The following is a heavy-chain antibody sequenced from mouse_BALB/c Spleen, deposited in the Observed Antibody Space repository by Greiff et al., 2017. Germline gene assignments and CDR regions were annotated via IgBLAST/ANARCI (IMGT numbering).Heavy chain of an antibody. V-gene: IGHV5-12-2*01. CDR1: GFTFSSYT. Sequence: DGMLVESGGGLVQPGGSLKLSCAASGFTFSSYTMSWVRQTPEKRLEWVAYISNGGGSTYYPDTVKGRFTISRDNAKNTLYLQMSSLKSEDTAMYYCARHEEGSFAYWGQGTLVTVSA. CDR3: ARHEEGSFAY. J-gene: IGHJ3*01. CDR2: ISNGGGST.